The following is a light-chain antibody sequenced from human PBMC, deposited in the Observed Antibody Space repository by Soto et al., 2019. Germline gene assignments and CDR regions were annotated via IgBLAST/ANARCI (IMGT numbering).Light chain of an antibody. V-gene: IGKV3-20*01. J-gene: IGKJ1*01. CDR2: GAS. CDR1: QSVSSSY. Sequence: SVLTQSPGTLSLSPGERATLSCRASQSVSSSYLAWYQQNPGQAPRLLIYGASSRATGIPDRFSGSGSGTDFTLTISRLEPEDFAVYYCQQYGSSPWTFGQGTKVEIK. CDR3: QQYGSSPWT.